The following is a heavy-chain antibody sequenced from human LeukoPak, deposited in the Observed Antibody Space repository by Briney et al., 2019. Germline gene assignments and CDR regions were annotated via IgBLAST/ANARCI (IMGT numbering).Heavy chain of an antibody. Sequence: GASVKLSCKVSGYTLTELSMHWVRQAPGKGLEWMGGFDPEDGETIYAQKFQGRVTMTEDTSTDTAYMELSSLRSEDTAVYYCATLTSGSYYNVLYFQHWGQGTLVTVSS. D-gene: IGHD3-10*01. J-gene: IGHJ1*01. CDR3: ATLTSGSYYNVLYFQH. CDR2: FDPEDGET. CDR1: GYTLTELS. V-gene: IGHV1-24*01.